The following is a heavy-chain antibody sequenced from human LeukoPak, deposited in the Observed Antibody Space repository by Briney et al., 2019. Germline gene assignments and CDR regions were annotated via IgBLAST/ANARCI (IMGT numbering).Heavy chain of an antibody. CDR1: GYTFTSYY. Sequence: GASVKVSCKASGYTFTSYYMHWVRQAPGQGLEWMGIINPSGGSTSYAQKFQGRVTMTRDMSTSTAYMELSSLRSEDTAVYYCARARDTALGLGYWGQGTLVTVSS. V-gene: IGHV1-46*01. J-gene: IGHJ4*02. CDR2: INPSGGST. CDR3: ARARDTALGLGY. D-gene: IGHD5-18*01.